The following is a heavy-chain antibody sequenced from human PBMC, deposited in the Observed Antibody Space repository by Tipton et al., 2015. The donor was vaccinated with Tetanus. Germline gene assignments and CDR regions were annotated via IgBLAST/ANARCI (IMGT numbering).Heavy chain of an antibody. V-gene: IGHV5-51*01. CDR3: ARRRSAVLSGGYHWYFDL. CDR2: IDPRDSEA. Sequence: LVQSGPEVKKPGESLKISCQGSGYNFSHYSIGWVRQMPGKGLEWVGIIDPRDSEARYGPSFQGQVIISADKSISTTYLQWGSLTASDTAIYYCARRRSAVLSGGYHWYFDLWGRGTMVTVSS. D-gene: IGHD3-3*01. CDR1: GYNFSHYS. J-gene: IGHJ2*01.